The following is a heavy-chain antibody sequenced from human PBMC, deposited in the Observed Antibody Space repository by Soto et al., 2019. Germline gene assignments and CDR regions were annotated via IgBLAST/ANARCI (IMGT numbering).Heavy chain of an antibody. J-gene: IGHJ4*02. V-gene: IGHV3-23*01. CDR3: AKPHFWSGYDLGSFDY. CDR2: ISGSGGST. D-gene: IGHD3-3*02. CDR1: GFTFSSYA. Sequence: EVQLLESGGGLVQPGGSLRLSCAASGFTFSSYAMSWVRQAPGKGLEWVSAISGSGGSTYYADSVKGRFTISRDNSKNTLYLQMNSLRAEDTAVYYCAKPHFWSGYDLGSFDYWGQGTLVTVSS.